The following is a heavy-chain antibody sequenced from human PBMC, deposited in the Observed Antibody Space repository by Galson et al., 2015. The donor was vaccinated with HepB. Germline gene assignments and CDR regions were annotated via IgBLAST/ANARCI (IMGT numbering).Heavy chain of an antibody. D-gene: IGHD3-3*01. V-gene: IGHV3-30*18. CDR1: GFTFSSYG. J-gene: IGHJ4*02. CDR3: AKDGETDGYFDY. CDR2: ISYDGSNK. Sequence: SLRLSCAASGFTFSSYGMHWVRQAPGKGLEWVAVISYDGSNKYYADSVKGRFTISRDNSKNTLYLQMNSLRAEDTAVYYCAKDGETDGYFDYWGQGTLVTVSS.